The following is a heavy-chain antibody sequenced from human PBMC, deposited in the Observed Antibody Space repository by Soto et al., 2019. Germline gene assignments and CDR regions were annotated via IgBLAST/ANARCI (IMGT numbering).Heavy chain of an antibody. CDR2: IYSGGST. D-gene: IGHD3-22*01. CDR1: GFTFSSYA. V-gene: IGHV3-53*04. Sequence: PGGSLRLSCAASGFTFSSYAMHWVRQAPGKGLEWVSVIYSGGSTYYADSVKGRFTISRHNSKNTLYLQMNSLRAEDTAVYYCARSPPYYDSSGYYFDYWGQGTLVTVSS. CDR3: ARSPPYYDSSGYYFDY. J-gene: IGHJ4*02.